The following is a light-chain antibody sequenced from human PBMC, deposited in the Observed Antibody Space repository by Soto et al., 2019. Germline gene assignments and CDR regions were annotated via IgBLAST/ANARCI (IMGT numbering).Light chain of an antibody. CDR3: QQLDTYPLT. CDR1: QDINSY. Sequence: DIQLTQSPSFLSASVGDRFTITCRASQDINSYLAWYQQKPGKAPNLLIYSSSTLQSGVPSRFSGSGSGTEFTLTISSLQPEDFVTYYCQQLDTYPLTFGGGTKVEIK. V-gene: IGKV1-9*01. CDR2: SSS. J-gene: IGKJ4*01.